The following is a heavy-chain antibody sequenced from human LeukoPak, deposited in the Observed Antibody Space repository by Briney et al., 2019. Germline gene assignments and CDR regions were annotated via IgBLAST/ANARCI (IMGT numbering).Heavy chain of an antibody. CDR3: AKSNYDILTILRFDP. CDR2: ISYDGSNK. V-gene: IGHV3-30-3*02. CDR1: GFTFSSYA. D-gene: IGHD3-9*01. J-gene: IGHJ5*02. Sequence: PGGSLRLSCAASGFTFSSYAMHWVRQAPGKGLEWVAVISYDGSNKYYADSVKGRFTISRDNSKNTLYLQMNSLRAEDTAVYYCAKSNYDILTILRFDPWGQGTLVTVSS.